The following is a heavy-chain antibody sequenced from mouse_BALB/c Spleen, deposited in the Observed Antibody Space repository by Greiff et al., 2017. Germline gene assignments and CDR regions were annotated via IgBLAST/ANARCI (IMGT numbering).Heavy chain of an antibody. V-gene: IGHV1-69*02. CDR2: IDPSDSYT. CDR3: ARVLYDGYYGAMDY. CDR1: GYTFTSYW. D-gene: IGHD2-3*01. Sequence: QVQLQQPGAELVKPGASVKLSCKASGYTFTSYWMHWVKQRPGQGLEWIGEIDPSDSYTNYNQKFKGKATLTVDKSSSTAYMQLSSLTSEDSAVYYCARVLYDGYYGAMDYWGQGTSVTVSS. J-gene: IGHJ4*01.